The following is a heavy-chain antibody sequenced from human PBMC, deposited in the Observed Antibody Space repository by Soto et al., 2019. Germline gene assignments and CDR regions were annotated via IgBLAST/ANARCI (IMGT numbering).Heavy chain of an antibody. J-gene: IGHJ4*01. D-gene: IGHD2-15*01. CDR1: GGSISTGSYY. CDR2: IFYCGST. V-gene: IGHV4-39*02. CDR3: ARFCSGGTCNYGYYLDF. Sequence: TSETLSLTCTVSGGSISTGSYYWAWISQPPGKGLEWIGSIFYCGSTCYNPSFKTRVTISVDTSKNHFSLKLYSVTAADTTVYHCARFCSGGTCNYGYYLDFWGNLTLITVFS.